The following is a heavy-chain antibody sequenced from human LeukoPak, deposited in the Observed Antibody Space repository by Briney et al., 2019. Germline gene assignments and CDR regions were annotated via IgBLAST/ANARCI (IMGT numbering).Heavy chain of an antibody. CDR2: IYYSGST. D-gene: IGHD4-17*01. J-gene: IGHJ4*02. CDR3: ARLDTVTTRGVDY. Sequence: SETLSLTCTVSGGSISSSSYYWGWIRQPPGKGLEWIGSIYYSGSTYYNPSLKSRVTISVDTSKNQFSLKLSSVTAADTAVYYCARLDTVTTRGVDYWGQGTLVTVSS. V-gene: IGHV4-39*01. CDR1: GGSISSSSYY.